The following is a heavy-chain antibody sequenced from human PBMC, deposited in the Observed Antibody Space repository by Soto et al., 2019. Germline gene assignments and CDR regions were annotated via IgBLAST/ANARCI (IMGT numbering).Heavy chain of an antibody. V-gene: IGHV3-64D*08. CDR3: VKSLSIVVVPAATNYYGMDV. D-gene: IGHD2-2*01. CDR2: ISSNGGST. Sequence: PGGSLRLSCSASGFTFSSYAMHWVRQAPGKGLEYVSAISSNGGSTYYADSVKGRFTISRDNSKNTLYLQMSSLRAEDTAVYYCVKSLSIVVVPAATNYYGMDVWGQGTTVTVSS. CDR1: GFTFSSYA. J-gene: IGHJ6*02.